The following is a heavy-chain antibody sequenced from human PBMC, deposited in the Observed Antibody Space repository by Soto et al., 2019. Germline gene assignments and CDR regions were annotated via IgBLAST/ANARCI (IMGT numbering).Heavy chain of an antibody. Sequence: QVQLVQSGAEVKETGASVKVSCKTSGFTFTAYPLHWVRQAPGQGLEWMGFINPSRGSAQYSQKFQVRVTMTRDTSLTTAYMEVNGLKSDDTALYFCARDADLLYAKSDYFGFDVWGQGTMVTVAS. V-gene: IGHV1-2*02. D-gene: IGHD3-10*01. CDR2: INPSRGSA. CDR3: ARDADLLYAKSDYFGFDV. J-gene: IGHJ6*02. CDR1: GFTFTAYP.